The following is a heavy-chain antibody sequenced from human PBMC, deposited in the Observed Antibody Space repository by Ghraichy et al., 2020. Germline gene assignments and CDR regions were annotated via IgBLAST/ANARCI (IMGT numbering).Heavy chain of an antibody. CDR1: GGSISSYY. CDR3: ARHSYYDSSGYHLFPNYNWFDP. CDR2: IYYSGST. J-gene: IGHJ5*02. D-gene: IGHD3-22*01. V-gene: IGHV4-59*08. Sequence: SETLSLTCTVSGGSISSYYWSWIRQPPGKGLEWIGYIYYSGSTNYNPSLKSRVTISVDTSKNQFSLKLSSVTAADTAVYYFARHSYYDSSGYHLFPNYNWFDPWGQGTLVTVSS.